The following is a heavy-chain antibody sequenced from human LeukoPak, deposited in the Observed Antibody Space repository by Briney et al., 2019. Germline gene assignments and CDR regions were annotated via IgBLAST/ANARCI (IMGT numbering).Heavy chain of an antibody. CDR2: INTNTGNP. CDR3: AREGWFDP. V-gene: IGHV7-4-1*02. CDR1: GYICSIYA. Sequence: ASVKVSCKASGYICSIYAMIWVRHAHGQGLELMGWINTNTGNPTYAQGFTGRFVFSLDTSVSTAYLQISSLKAEDSAVYYCAREGWFDPWGQGTLVTVSS. J-gene: IGHJ5*02.